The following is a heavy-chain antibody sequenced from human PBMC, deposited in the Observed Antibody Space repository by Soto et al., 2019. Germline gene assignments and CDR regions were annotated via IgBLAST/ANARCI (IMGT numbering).Heavy chain of an antibody. CDR2: INPSGGST. Sequence: GASVKVSCKASGYTFTSYYMHWVRQAPGQGLEWMGIINPSGGSTSYAQKFQGRVTMTRDTSTSTVYMELSSLRSEDTAVYYCASHAPRSDSGYDSVDLDYWGQGTLVTVSS. CDR1: GYTFTSYY. J-gene: IGHJ4*02. CDR3: ASHAPRSDSGYDSVDLDY. D-gene: IGHD5-12*01. V-gene: IGHV1-46*03.